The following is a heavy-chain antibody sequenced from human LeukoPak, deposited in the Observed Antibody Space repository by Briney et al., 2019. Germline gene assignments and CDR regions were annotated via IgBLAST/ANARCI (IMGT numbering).Heavy chain of an antibody. CDR1: GFTFNTYS. D-gene: IGHD3-22*01. CDR2: ISYDGSNK. V-gene: IGHV3-30*03. Sequence: GGSLRLSCTASGFTFNTYSMIWVRLAPGKGLEWVAVISYDGSNKYYADSVKGRFTISRDNSKNTLYLQMNSLRAEDTAVYYCARDQLTMIGPGYWGQGTLVTVSS. CDR3: ARDQLTMIGPGY. J-gene: IGHJ4*02.